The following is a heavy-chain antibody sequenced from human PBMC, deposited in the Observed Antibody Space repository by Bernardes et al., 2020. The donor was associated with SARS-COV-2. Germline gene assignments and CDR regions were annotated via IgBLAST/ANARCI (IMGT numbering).Heavy chain of an antibody. Sequence: GSLRLSCAASGFTFEDYTMHWVRQVPGKGLAWVSLISWDGSTTNYADSVKGRFFTSRDSSRNTLHLKMNSLRKEDTAFNYCATERQSLTIFGVGHDAFDFWGQGTMVTVCS. J-gene: IGHJ3*01. CDR1: GFTFEDYT. D-gene: IGHD3-3*01. V-gene: IGHV3-43*01. CDR3: ATERQSLTIFGVGHDAFDF. CDR2: ISWDGSTT.